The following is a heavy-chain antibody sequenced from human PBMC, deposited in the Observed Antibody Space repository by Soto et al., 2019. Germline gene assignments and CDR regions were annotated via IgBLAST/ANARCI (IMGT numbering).Heavy chain of an antibody. V-gene: IGHV4-4*07. J-gene: IGHJ4*02. CDR2: IYTSGST. D-gene: IGHD3-22*01. Sequence: EPAGKGLEWIGRIYTSGSTNYNPSLKSRVTMSVDTSKNQFSLKLSSVTAADTAVYYCAREPYYYDSSGYYFDYWGQGTLVTVSS. CDR3: AREPYYYDSSGYYFDY.